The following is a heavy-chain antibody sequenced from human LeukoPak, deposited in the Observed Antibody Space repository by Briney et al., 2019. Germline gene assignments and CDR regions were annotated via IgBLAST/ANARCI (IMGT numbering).Heavy chain of an antibody. V-gene: IGHV4-59*08. J-gene: IGHJ6*02. CDR3: ARLDHHYYGMDV. CDR1: GGSIRSYY. CDR2: MFNSGST. Sequence: SETLSLTCTVSGGSIRSYYWSWIRHPPGKGLEWIGYMFNSGSTNYNPSLKSRVTISGDTSRNQFSLKVNSVTAADTAVYYCARLDHHYYGMDVWGQGTTVTVSS.